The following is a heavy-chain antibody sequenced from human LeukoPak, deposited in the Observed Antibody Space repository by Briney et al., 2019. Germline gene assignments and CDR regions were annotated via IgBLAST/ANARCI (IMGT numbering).Heavy chain of an antibody. V-gene: IGHV4-30-4*08. CDR1: GGSISSGDYY. J-gene: IGHJ3*02. D-gene: IGHD1-26*01. CDR2: IYYSGST. CDR3: ARVVGATLWAFDI. Sequence: SETLSLTCTVSGGSISSGDYYWSWIRQPPGKGLEWFGYIYYSGSTYNNPSLKSRVTISVDTSNNQFSLRLSSVTAADTAVYYCARVVGATLWAFDIWGQGTMVTVSS.